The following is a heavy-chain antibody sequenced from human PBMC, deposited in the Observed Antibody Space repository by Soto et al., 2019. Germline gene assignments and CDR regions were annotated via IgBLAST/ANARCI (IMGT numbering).Heavy chain of an antibody. CDR3: ARALSDYYYYYMDV. J-gene: IGHJ6*03. Sequence: SETLSLTCAVSGGSISSSNWWSWVRQPPGKGLEWIGEIYHSGSTNYNPSLKSRVTISVDKSKNQFSLKLSSVTAADTAVYYCARALSDYYYYYMDVWGKGTTVTVSS. V-gene: IGHV4-4*02. CDR2: IYHSGST. CDR1: GGSISSSNW.